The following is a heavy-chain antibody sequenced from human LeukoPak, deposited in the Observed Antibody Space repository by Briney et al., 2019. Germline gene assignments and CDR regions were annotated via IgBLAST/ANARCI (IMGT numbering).Heavy chain of an antibody. CDR2: MSPNSGDT. D-gene: IGHD7-27*01. CDR1: GYTFTSYD. J-gene: IGHJ4*02. CDR3: ARGPPNWGYDY. Sequence: ASVKVSCKASGYTFTSYDFNWVRQATGQRPEWMGWMSPNSGDTGYAQKFRDRVTMTRNTSISTAYMEPSSLRSDDTAVYYCARGPPNWGYDYWGPGTLVTVSS. V-gene: IGHV1-8*01.